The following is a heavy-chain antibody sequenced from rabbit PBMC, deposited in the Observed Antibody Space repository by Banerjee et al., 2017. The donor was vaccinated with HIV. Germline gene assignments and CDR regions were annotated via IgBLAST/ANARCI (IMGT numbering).Heavy chain of an antibody. CDR3: ARDTDGYGGAIFNL. D-gene: IGHD6-1*01. CDR1: GFTISRSYW. CDR2: IYGGSGST. J-gene: IGHJ4*01. Sequence: QEQLEESGGGLVQPEGSLALTCKASGFTISRSYWMSWVRQAPGKGLEWIGCIYGGSGSTYYASWAKGRFTISKTSSTTVTLQMTSLTAADTATYFCARDTDGYGGAIFNLWGPGTLVTVS. V-gene: IGHV1S45*01.